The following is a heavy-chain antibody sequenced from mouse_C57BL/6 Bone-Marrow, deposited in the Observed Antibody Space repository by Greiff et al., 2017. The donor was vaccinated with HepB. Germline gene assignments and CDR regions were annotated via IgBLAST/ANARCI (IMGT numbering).Heavy chain of an antibody. Sequence: QVQLKQPGAELVKPGASVKLSCKASGYTFTSYWMQWVKQRPGQGLEWIGEIDPSDSYTNYNQKFKGKATLTVDTSSSTAYMQLSSLTSEDSAVYYCAREGYYGNTWFAYWGQGTLVTVSA. CDR1: GYTFTSYW. J-gene: IGHJ3*01. V-gene: IGHV1-50*01. CDR3: AREGYYGNTWFAY. CDR2: IDPSDSYT. D-gene: IGHD2-1*01.